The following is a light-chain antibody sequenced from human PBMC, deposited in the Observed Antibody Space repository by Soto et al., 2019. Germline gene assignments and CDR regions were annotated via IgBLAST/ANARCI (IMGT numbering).Light chain of an antibody. CDR3: QHYDNFPVT. J-gene: IGKJ4*01. CDR2: EAS. CDR1: QDISHY. Sequence: IEMTQSPSSLSASVGDRVTITCQASQDISHYLNWYRQRAGKAPQLLIHEASTLQSGVSSRFSGTGSGTDFTFSISSLQPEDVGTYYCQHYDNFPVTFGGGTKVEIK. V-gene: IGKV1-33*01.